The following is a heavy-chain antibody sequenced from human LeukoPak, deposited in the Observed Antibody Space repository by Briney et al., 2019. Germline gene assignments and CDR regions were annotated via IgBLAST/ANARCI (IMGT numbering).Heavy chain of an antibody. V-gene: IGHV1-69*01. CDR1: GDTLSSPG. J-gene: IGHJ6*03. Sequence: GSSVKFSCKAFGDTLSSPGFSWVREAPGQGLEWMGGIIPMFGTVNYAKNLQGRATITADESTSTAYRDLSSLRSEDTAVYYCARVISIGQPPYVYYMDVWGKGTTVTVSS. CDR2: IIPMFGTV. CDR3: ARVISIGQPPYVYYMDV. D-gene: IGHD6-6*01.